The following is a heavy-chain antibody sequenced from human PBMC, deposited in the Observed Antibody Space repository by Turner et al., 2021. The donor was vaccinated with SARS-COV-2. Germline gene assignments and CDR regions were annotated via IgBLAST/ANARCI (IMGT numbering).Heavy chain of an antibody. V-gene: IGHV4-34*01. Sequence: QVQLQQWGAGLLKPSETLSLTCGVYGGSFSGYLWSWVRQPPGKGPEWIGEINHRGTTNSNPSLKSRVTISVDTSKNQFSLNVTSVTPADTAVYYCARAVGMAASTRPNSGDSNAHRWFDFWGLGTLVTVSS. CDR1: GGSFSGYL. D-gene: IGHD4-4*01. CDR2: INHRGTT. CDR3: ARAVGMAASTRPNSGDSNAHRWFDF. J-gene: IGHJ5*01.